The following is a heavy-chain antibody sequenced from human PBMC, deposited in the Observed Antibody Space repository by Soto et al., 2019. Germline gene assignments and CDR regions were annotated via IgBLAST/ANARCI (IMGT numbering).Heavy chain of an antibody. D-gene: IGHD3-22*01. CDR3: ARVTSGGYMDYHYYGMDV. Sequence: PSETLSLTCTVSGGSISSYYWSWIRQPPGKGLEWIGYIYYSGSTNYNPSLKSRVTISVDTSKNQFSLKLSSVTAADTAVYYCARVTSGGYMDYHYYGMDVWGQGTTVTVSS. J-gene: IGHJ6*02. CDR1: GGSISSYY. V-gene: IGHV4-59*01. CDR2: IYYSGST.